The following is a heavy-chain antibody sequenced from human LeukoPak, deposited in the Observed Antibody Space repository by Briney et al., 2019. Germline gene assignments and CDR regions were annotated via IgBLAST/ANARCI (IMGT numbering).Heavy chain of an antibody. Sequence: GGSLRLSCGASGFTFTTYTINWVRQAPGKGLEWVSSITSSSTYIYYADSLKGRFTISRDNAKNSLYLQMNSLRAEDTAVYYCAREIHYYMDVWGKGTTVTISS. CDR3: AREIHYYMDV. CDR1: GFTFTTYT. CDR2: ITSSSTYI. V-gene: IGHV3-21*01. J-gene: IGHJ6*03.